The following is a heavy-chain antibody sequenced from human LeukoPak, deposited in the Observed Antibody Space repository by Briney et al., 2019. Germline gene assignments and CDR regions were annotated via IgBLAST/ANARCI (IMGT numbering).Heavy chain of an antibody. Sequence: SGPTLVNPTETLTLTCTFSGFSLITRGMCVSWIRQPPGKALEWLARIDWDDDKYYNPSLKTRLTISKDTSKNQVVLTMTDMDPANTPTYYWARTTNHPLLSPLTYGAQGPRVPAPS. J-gene: IGHJ4*02. CDR3: ARTTNHPLLSPLTY. D-gene: IGHD2-21*02. CDR2: IDWDDDK. V-gene: IGHV2-70*11. CDR1: GFSLITRGMC.